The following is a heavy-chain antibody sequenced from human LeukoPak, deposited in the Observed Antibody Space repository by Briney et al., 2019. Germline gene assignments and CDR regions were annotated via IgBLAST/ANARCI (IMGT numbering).Heavy chain of an antibody. CDR1: GFTFSSYG. J-gene: IGHJ6*03. CDR3: ARGADYVLALYYYYYMDV. V-gene: IGHV3-30*02. Sequence: GGSLRLSCAASGFTFSSYGMHWVRQAPGKGLEWVAFIRYDGSNKYYADSVKGRFTISRDNSKNTLYLQMNSLRAEDTAVYYCARGADYVLALYYYYYMDVWGKGTTVTVSS. D-gene: IGHD4-17*01. CDR2: IRYDGSNK.